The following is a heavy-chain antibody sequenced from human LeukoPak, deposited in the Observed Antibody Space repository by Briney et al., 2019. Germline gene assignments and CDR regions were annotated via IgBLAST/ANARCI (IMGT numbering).Heavy chain of an antibody. CDR2: ISYDGSNK. V-gene: IGHV3-30-3*01. CDR1: GFTFSSYA. CDR3: ARDRGYGSSGYPTVGAFDI. J-gene: IGHJ3*02. Sequence: GGSLRLSCAASGFTFSSYAMHWVRQAPGKGLEWVAVISYDGSNKYYADSVKGRFTISRDNSKNTLYLQMNSLRAEDTAVYYCARDRGYGSSGYPTVGAFDIWGQGTMVTVSS. D-gene: IGHD3-22*01.